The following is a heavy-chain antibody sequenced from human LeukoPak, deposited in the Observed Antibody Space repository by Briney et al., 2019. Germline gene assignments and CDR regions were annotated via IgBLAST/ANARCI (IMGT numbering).Heavy chain of an antibody. CDR1: GFTFSSYG. D-gene: IGHD3-10*01. CDR3: AKKRDYYGSGSPFDY. J-gene: IGHJ4*02. V-gene: IGHV3-30*02. Sequence: GGSLRLSCAASGFTFSSYGMHWVRQAPGKGLEWVAFIRYDGSNKYYADSVKGRFTISRDNSKNTLYLQMNSLRAEDTAVYYCAKKRDYYGSGSPFDYWGQGTLVTVSS. CDR2: IRYDGSNK.